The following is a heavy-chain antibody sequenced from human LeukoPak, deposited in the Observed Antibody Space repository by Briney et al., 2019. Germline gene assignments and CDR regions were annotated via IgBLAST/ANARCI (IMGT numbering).Heavy chain of an antibody. CDR1: GFTFISYA. D-gene: IGHD2-21*02. CDR3: AKTPHIVVVTAHFDY. V-gene: IGHV3-23*01. Sequence: GGSLRLSFAASGFTFISYAMRCVHQAPGKGLEWVSAISGSGGSTYYADSVKGRFTISRDNSKNTLYLQMNSLRAEDTAVYYCAKTPHIVVVTAHFDYWGQGTLVTVSS. J-gene: IGHJ4*02. CDR2: ISGSGGST.